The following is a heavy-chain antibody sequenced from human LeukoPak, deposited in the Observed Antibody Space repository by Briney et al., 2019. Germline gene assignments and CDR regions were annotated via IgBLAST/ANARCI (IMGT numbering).Heavy chain of an antibody. CDR3: ARGRYFDWLLSDYFDY. V-gene: IGHV1-2*02. CDR1: GYTFTGYY. Sequence: GASVKVSCKASGYTFTGYYMHWVRQAPGQGLEWMGWINPNSGGTNYAQKFQGRATMTRDTSISTAYMELSRLRSDDTAVYYCARGRYFDWLLSDYFDYWGQGTLVTVSS. J-gene: IGHJ4*02. D-gene: IGHD3-9*01. CDR2: INPNSGGT.